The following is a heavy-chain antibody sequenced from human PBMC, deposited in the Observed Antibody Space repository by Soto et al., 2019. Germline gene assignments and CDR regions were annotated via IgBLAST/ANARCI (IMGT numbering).Heavy chain of an antibody. CDR2: IYYSGRT. J-gene: IGHJ5*02. Sequence: QVQLQESGPGLVKPSETLSLTCTVSGGSISSYYWSWIRQPPGKGLEWIGYIYYSGRTNYNPALKSRVSISVDTSKNQFSLKLSSVTAADTAVYYCASGNCSSTICYIWDNWVDPWGQGTLVTVSS. CDR1: GGSISSYY. CDR3: ASGNCSSTICYIWDNWVDP. V-gene: IGHV4-59*01. D-gene: IGHD2-2*02.